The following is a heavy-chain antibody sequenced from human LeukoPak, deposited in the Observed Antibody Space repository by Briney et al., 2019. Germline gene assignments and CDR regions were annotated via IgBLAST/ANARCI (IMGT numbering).Heavy chain of an antibody. CDR1: GYIFTGYY. Sequence: GASVKVSCKTSGYIFTGYYMHWVRQAPGQGLEWMGWINPNSGDTNYAQKFQGRVTMTRDTSISTAYMELSRLISDDTAVYYCARDPGDSSGYLSQSDYWGQGTLVTVSS. CDR3: ARDPGDSSGYLSQSDY. V-gene: IGHV1-2*02. CDR2: INPNSGDT. D-gene: IGHD3-22*01. J-gene: IGHJ4*02.